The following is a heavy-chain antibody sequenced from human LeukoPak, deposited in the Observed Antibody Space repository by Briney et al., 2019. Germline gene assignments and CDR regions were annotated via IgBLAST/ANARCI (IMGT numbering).Heavy chain of an antibody. J-gene: IGHJ4*02. Sequence: AVQVSYKASLGTFSSYAISWVQQAPGQGLEWMGWIIPIFGTANYAQKFQGRVTITADESTSTAYMELSSLRSEDTAVYYCASGGRAGHSYGEIDYWGQGTLVTVSS. V-gene: IGHV1-69*13. CDR2: IIPIFGTA. D-gene: IGHD5-18*01. CDR1: LGTFSSYA. CDR3: ASGGRAGHSYGEIDY.